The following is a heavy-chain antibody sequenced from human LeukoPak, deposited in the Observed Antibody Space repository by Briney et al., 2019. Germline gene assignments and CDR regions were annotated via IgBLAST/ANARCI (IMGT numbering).Heavy chain of an antibody. V-gene: IGHV1-46*01. CDR3: ARVGDYSPRGWFDP. CDR2: INPSGGST. D-gene: IGHD4-11*01. J-gene: IGHJ5*02. CDR1: GYTFTSYY. Sequence: ASVKVSCKASGYTFTSYYIHWVRQAPGQGREWMGIINPSGGSTTYAQKFQGRVTMTRDMSTRTLYMELSSLRSEDTAFYYCARVGDYSPRGWFDPWGQGTLVTVSS.